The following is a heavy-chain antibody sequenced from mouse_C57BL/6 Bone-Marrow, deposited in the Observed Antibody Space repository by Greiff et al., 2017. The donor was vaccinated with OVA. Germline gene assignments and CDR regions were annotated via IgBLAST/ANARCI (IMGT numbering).Heavy chain of an antibody. CDR2: ITHRGET. Sequence: VKLQESGPGLVKPSQSLFLTCSITGFPITSGYYWIWIRQSPGKPLEWMGYITHRGETFYNPSLQSPISITRETSKNQFFLQLNSVTTEDTAMYYCAGDRIYYGYYNAMDYWGQGTSVTVSS. CDR1: GFPITSGYY. V-gene: IGHV12-3*01. CDR3: AGDRIYYGYYNAMDY. D-gene: IGHD2-2*01. J-gene: IGHJ4*01.